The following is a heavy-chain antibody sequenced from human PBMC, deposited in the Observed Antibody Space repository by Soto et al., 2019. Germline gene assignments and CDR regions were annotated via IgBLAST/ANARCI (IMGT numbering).Heavy chain of an antibody. V-gene: IGHV4-34*01. J-gene: IGHJ5*02. CDR2: INHSGST. CDR3: AVGTTGGDYVRAWFDP. CDR1: GGSFSGYY. D-gene: IGHD4-17*01. Sequence: QVQLQQWGAGLLKPSETLSLTCAVYGGSFSGYYWSWIRQPPGKGLEWIGEINHSGSTNYNPSLKRRVTRSGDTSKHQFSLKLSSVTAADTAVYDSAVGTTGGDYVRAWFDPWGQGTLVTVSS.